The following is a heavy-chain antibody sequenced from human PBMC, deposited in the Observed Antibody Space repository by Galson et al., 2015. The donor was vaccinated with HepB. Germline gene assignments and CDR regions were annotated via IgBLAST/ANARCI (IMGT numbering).Heavy chain of an antibody. CDR1: GGSFSGYY. Sequence: TLSLTCAVYGGSFSGYYWSWIRQPPGKGLEWIGEINHSGSTNYNPSLKSRVTISVDTSKNQFSLKLSSVTAADTAVYYCASGYGGNPLDYWGQGTLVTVSS. J-gene: IGHJ4*02. CDR3: ASGYGGNPLDY. V-gene: IGHV4-34*01. D-gene: IGHD4-23*01. CDR2: INHSGST.